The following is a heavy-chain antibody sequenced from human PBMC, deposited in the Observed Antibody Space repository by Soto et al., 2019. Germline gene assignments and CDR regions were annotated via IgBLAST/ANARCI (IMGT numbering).Heavy chain of an antibody. CDR2: ISAHNGNT. V-gene: IGHV1-18*01. CDR3: ARGRSGDY. Sequence: QVHLGQSGAEVKKPGASVKVSCKGSGYGFTTYGITWVRQAPGQGLEWMAWISAHNGNTDYAQKLQGRVTVTRDTSTSTAYMELRSLRSDDTAVYYCARGRSGDYWGQGALVTVSS. J-gene: IGHJ4*02. CDR1: GYGFTTYG.